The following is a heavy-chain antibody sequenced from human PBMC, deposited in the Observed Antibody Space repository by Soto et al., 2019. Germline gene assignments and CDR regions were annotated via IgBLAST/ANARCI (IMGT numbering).Heavy chain of an antibody. CDR2: IYSSGST. CDR3: ARDGDGYNY. Sequence: QVQLQESGPGLVKPSETLSLTCTVSGGSVSSGSYYWSWIRQPPGKGLEWIGYIYSSGSTSYNPSLKSRVTISVDTSKNHFSLKLSSVTAADTAVYYCARDGDGYNYWGQGTLVTVSS. D-gene: IGHD5-12*01. CDR1: GGSVSSGSYY. J-gene: IGHJ4*02. V-gene: IGHV4-61*03.